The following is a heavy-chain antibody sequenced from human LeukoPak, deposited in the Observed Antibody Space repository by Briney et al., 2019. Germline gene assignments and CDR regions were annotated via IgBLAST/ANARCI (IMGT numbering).Heavy chain of an antibody. CDR2: LNPNSDNT. CDR3: GRAGSHDRQTIDF. CDR1: GYTFTTYD. Sequence: GASVKVSCTTSGYTFTTYDINWVRQATGQGLEWMGWLNPNSDNTASAQSFQGRLTLTRNTSISTAYMELSSLRSEDTAIYYCGRAGSHDRQTIDFWGQGTLDSVSS. D-gene: IGHD1-26*01. V-gene: IGHV1-8*01. J-gene: IGHJ4*02.